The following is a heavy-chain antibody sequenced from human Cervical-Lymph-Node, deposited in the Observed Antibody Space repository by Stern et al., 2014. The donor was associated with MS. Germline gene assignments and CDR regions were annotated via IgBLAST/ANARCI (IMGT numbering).Heavy chain of an antibody. V-gene: IGHV3-7*01. Sequence: EVQLVESGGGLVQPGGSLRLSCAASGFTFNSYWMSWVRQTPGKGLEWLANIKPDGSDKYYVDSVKGRFTISRDNAKNSLYLQMNSLRVEDTAVYFCARYSDDYWGQGTLVTVSS. D-gene: IGHD2-15*01. CDR3: ARYSDDY. CDR2: IKPDGSDK. J-gene: IGHJ4*02. CDR1: GFTFNSYW.